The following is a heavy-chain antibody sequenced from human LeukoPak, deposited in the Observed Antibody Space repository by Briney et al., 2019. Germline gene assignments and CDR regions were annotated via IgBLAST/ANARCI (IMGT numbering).Heavy chain of an antibody. J-gene: IGHJ4*02. CDR3: GKGLNRDYSGVGDS. CDR1: GFTFSSCA. D-gene: IGHD5-12*01. V-gene: IGHV3-23*01. Sequence: PGGSLRLSCTASGFTFSSCAMSWVRQAPGKGLEWVSASGSGVNTYYADSVMGRFTISRDNSKNTLYLQVNSLRAEDTAVYYCGKGLNRDYSGVGDSWGQGTLVTVSS. CDR2: SGSGVNT.